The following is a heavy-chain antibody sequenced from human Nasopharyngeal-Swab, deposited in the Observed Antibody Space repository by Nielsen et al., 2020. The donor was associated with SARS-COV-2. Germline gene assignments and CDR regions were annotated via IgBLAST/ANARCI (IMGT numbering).Heavy chain of an antibody. D-gene: IGHD3-16*01. Sequence: ASVQVSCKVSGYNLTELSMPWVRQAPGNGLEWMGGFDPEDGETIYAKKFQGRVNMPEDTSPDTAYMELSSLRSEDTAVYYCATGTPLIKGNWFDPGGQGTLVTVSS. CDR2: FDPEDGET. V-gene: IGHV1-24*01. CDR3: ATGTPLIKGNWFDP. CDR1: GYNLTELS. J-gene: IGHJ5*02.